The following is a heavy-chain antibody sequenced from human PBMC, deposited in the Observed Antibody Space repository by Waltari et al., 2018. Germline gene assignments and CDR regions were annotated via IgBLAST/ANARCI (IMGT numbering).Heavy chain of an antibody. D-gene: IGHD6-13*01. CDR2: IYYSGST. CDR3: AREDRKQQLADY. V-gene: IGHV4-39*07. Sequence: QLQLQESGPRLVKPSETLSLTCTVSGGSISSSSYYWGWIRQPPGKGLEWIGSIYYSGSTYYNPSLKSRVTISVDTSKNQFSLKLSSVTAADTAVYYCAREDRKQQLADYWGQGTLVTVSS. CDR1: GGSISSSSYY. J-gene: IGHJ4*02.